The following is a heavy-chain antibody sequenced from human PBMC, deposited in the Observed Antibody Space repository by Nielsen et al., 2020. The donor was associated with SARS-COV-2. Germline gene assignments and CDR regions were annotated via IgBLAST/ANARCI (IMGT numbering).Heavy chain of an antibody. CDR2: IKPDGSEK. V-gene: IGHV3-7*01. CDR1: GFTFSSLW. J-gene: IGHJ3*01. D-gene: IGHD3-10*01. Sequence: GESLKISCAASGFTFSSLWMGWVRQVPGKGLEWVADIKPDGSEKFYVDSVSGRFIISRDNAKNSMSLQMNSLRVEDTGVYYCARDSARAYDVWGQGTAVTVSS. CDR3: ARDSARAYDV.